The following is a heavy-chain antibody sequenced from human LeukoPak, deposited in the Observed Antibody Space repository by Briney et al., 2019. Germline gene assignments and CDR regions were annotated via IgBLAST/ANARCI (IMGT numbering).Heavy chain of an antibody. Sequence: GGSLRLSCAASGFTFSSYWMHWVRQAPGKGLVWVSRINSDGSDTIYADSVKGRFTISRDNAKNTLYLQMNSLRAEDTSVYYCARGGANHGFDSWGQGRMVTVSS. V-gene: IGHV3-74*01. D-gene: IGHD1-26*01. CDR2: INSDGSDT. CDR1: GFTFSSYW. CDR3: ARGGANHGFDS. J-gene: IGHJ3*02.